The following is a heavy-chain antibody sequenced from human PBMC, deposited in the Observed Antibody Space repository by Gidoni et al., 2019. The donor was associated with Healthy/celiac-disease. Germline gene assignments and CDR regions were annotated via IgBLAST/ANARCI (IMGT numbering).Heavy chain of an antibody. CDR3: AKSVGGTYYDFWSGYLVLDY. Sequence: QVQLVASGGGVVQPGGSLRLSCAASGFTFSSYGMHWVRQAPGKGLEWVAFIRYDGSNKYYADSVKGRFTISRDNSKNTLYLQMNSLRAEDTAVYYCAKSVGGTYYDFWSGYLVLDYWGQGTLVTVSS. D-gene: IGHD3-3*01. J-gene: IGHJ4*02. CDR1: GFTFSSYG. V-gene: IGHV3-30*02. CDR2: IRYDGSNK.